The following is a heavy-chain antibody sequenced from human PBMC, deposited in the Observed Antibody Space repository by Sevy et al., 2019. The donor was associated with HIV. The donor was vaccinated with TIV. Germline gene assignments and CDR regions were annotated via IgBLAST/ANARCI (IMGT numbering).Heavy chain of an antibody. CDR1: GCSISAYY. CDR2: IIYTGST. D-gene: IGHD5-12*01. CDR3: ARAPPVRSGDDSLNWFDP. Sequence: SETLSLTCTVFGCSISAYYWSWIRQPPGKGLEYIGYIIYTGSTNYNPSLKSRVTISVDTSKNQFSLRLTSVTAADTTIYYCARAPPVRSGDDSLNWFDPWGQGTLVTVSS. J-gene: IGHJ5*02. V-gene: IGHV4-59*01.